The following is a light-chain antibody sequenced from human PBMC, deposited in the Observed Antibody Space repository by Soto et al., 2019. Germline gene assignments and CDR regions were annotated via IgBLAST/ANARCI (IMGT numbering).Light chain of an antibody. CDR3: SSYTSSSTAIV. CDR1: SSDVGGYDY. V-gene: IGLV2-14*01. CDR2: EVS. Sequence: SALTQPASVSGSPGQSITISCTGTSSDVGGYDYVSWYQQHPGKAPKLMIYEVSNRPSGVSNRFSGSKSGNTASLTISGLQAEDEADYYCSSYTSSSTAIVFATGTNVTVL. J-gene: IGLJ1*01.